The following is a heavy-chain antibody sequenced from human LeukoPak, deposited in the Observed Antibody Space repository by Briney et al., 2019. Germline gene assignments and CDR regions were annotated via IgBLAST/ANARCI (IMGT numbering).Heavy chain of an antibody. CDR3: ARDRLRGYSSGWYMNAFDI. CDR1: GYPFTGYY. CDR2: INPNSGGT. V-gene: IGHV1-2*02. Sequence: ASVKVSCKSSGYPFTGYYIHWVRQAPGQGLEWMGWINPNSGGTNYAQKFQGRVTMTRDTSISTAYMELSRLRSDDTAVYYCARDRLRGYSSGWYMNAFDIWGQGTMVTVSS. J-gene: IGHJ3*02. D-gene: IGHD6-19*01.